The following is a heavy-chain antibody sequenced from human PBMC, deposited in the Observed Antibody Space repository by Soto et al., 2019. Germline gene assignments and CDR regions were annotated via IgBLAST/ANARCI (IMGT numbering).Heavy chain of an antibody. CDR3: APHYDYGSGSYYNVGAFDI. V-gene: IGHV3-23*01. CDR1: GFTFSSYA. D-gene: IGHD3-10*01. CDR2: ISGSGGST. Sequence: GGSLRLSCAASGFTFSSYAMSWVRQAPGKGLEWVSAISGSGGSTYYADSVKGRFTISRDNSKNTLYLQMNSLRAEDTVVYYCAPHYDYGSGSYYNVGAFDIWGQGTMVTVSS. J-gene: IGHJ3*02.